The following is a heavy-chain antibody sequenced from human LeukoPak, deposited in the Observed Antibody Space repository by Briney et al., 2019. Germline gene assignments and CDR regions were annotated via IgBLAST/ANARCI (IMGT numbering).Heavy chain of an antibody. J-gene: IGHJ5*02. CDR2: INPSGGST. D-gene: IGHD4-17*01. CDR1: GYTFTSYY. CDR3: ASITVTTNWFDP. Sequence: ASVKASCKASGYTFTSYYMHWVRQAPGQGLEWMGIINPSGGSTSYAQKFQGRVTMTRDTSTSTVYTELSSLRSEDTAVYYCASITVTTNWFDPWGQGTLVTVSS. V-gene: IGHV1-46*01.